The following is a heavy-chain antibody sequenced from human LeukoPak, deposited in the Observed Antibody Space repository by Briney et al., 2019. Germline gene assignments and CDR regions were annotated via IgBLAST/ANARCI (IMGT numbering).Heavy chain of an antibody. V-gene: IGHV4-59*01. CDR3: ARASLTYGDYVPYYYYGMDV. Sequence: SETLSLTCTVSGGSISSYYWSWIRQPPGKGLEWIGYIYYSGSTNYNPSLKSRVTISVDTSKNQFSLKLSSVTAADTAVYYCARASLTYGDYVPYYYYGMDVWGQGTTVTVSS. J-gene: IGHJ6*02. D-gene: IGHD4-17*01. CDR1: GGSISSYY. CDR2: IYYSGST.